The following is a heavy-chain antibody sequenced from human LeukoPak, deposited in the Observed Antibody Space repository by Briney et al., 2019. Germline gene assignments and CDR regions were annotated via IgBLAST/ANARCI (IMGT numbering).Heavy chain of an antibody. CDR3: ARNGGNSDFDY. D-gene: IGHD4-23*01. V-gene: IGHV3-21*01. CDR1: GFTFSSYS. Sequence: PGGSLRLSCAASGFTFSSYSMNWVRQAPGKGLEWVSFISSSGTYIYYADSMKGRFTISRDNAKNSLYLQMNSLRAEDTAVYYCARNGGNSDFDYGGQGTLVTVSS. CDR2: ISSSGTYI. J-gene: IGHJ4*02.